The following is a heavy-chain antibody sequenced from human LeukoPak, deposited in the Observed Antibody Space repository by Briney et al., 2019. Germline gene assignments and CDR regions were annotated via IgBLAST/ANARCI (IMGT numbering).Heavy chain of an antibody. CDR2: ISSSGSTI. V-gene: IGHV3-48*04. CDR1: GFTFSSYA. D-gene: IGHD3-22*01. Sequence: GGSLRLSCAASGFTFSSYAMHWVRQAPGKGLEWVSYISSSGSTIYYADSVKGRFTVSRDNAKNSLFLQMNSLRAEDTAVYYCAIGYYYDSGGYPLEDYWGQGTLVTVSS. CDR3: AIGYYYDSGGYPLEDY. J-gene: IGHJ4*02.